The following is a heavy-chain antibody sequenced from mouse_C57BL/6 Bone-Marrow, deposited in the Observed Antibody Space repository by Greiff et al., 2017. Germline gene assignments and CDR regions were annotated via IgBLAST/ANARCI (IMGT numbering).Heavy chain of an antibody. V-gene: IGHV3-6*01. Sequence: DVKLQESGPGLVKPSQSLSLTCSVTGYSITSGYYWNWIRQFPGNKLEWMGYISYDGSNNYNPSLKNRISITRDTSKNQFFLKLNSVTTEDTATYYCARGTTVVATKDYWGQGTTLTVSS. CDR1: GYSITSGYY. J-gene: IGHJ2*01. D-gene: IGHD1-1*01. CDR3: ARGTTVVATKDY. CDR2: ISYDGSN.